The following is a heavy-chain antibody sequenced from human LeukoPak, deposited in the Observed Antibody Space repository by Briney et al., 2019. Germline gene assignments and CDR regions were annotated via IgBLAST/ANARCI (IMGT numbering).Heavy chain of an antibody. D-gene: IGHD3-22*01. CDR3: ARIDYYDSSGSPNWFDP. V-gene: IGHV1-69*02. CDR2: IIPIDGVE. CDR1: GGTSSSYT. J-gene: IGHJ5*02. Sequence: ASVKVSCKASGGTSSSYTISWVRQAPGQGLEWMGRIIPIDGVENYAQKFQGRVTITADKLTSTAYMELSSLRSEDTAVYYCARIDYYDSSGSPNWFDPWGQGTLVTVSS.